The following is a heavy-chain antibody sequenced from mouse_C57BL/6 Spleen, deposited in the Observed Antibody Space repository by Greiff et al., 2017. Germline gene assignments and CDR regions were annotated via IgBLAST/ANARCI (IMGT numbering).Heavy chain of an antibody. CDR3: ARDYDGYYPYAMDY. Sequence: DVKLQESGPGLVKPSQSLSLTCSVTGYSITSGYYWNWIRQFPGNKLEWMGYISYDGSNNYNPSLKNRISITRDTSKNQFFLKLNSVTTEDTATYYCARDYDGYYPYAMDYWGQGTSVTVSS. V-gene: IGHV3-6*01. J-gene: IGHJ4*01. CDR2: ISYDGSN. CDR1: GYSITSGYY. D-gene: IGHD2-3*01.